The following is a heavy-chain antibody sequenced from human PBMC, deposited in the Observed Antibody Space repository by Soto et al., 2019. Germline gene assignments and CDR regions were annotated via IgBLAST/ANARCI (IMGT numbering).Heavy chain of an antibody. Sequence: QVQLQQWGAGLLKPSETLSLTCAVYGGSFSGYYWSWIRQPPGKGLEWIGEINHSGSTNYNPSLKSRVTLSVDTSKNQFSLKLRSVTAADTAVYYCARDAIGGFDPWGQGTLVTVSS. CDR1: GGSFSGYY. V-gene: IGHV4-34*01. J-gene: IGHJ5*02. CDR3: ARDAIGGFDP. CDR2: INHSGST. D-gene: IGHD3-22*01.